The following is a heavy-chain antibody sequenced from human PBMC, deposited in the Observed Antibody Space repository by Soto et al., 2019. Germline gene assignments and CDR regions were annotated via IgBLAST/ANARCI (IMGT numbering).Heavy chain of an antibody. V-gene: IGHV3-30*18. D-gene: IGHD3-16*01. Sequence: GGSLRLSCAASGFTFSSYGMHWVRQAPGKGLEWVAVISYDGSNKYYADSVKGRFTISRDNSKNTLYLQMNSLRAEDTAVYYCAKVFRRRINNPGGFDYWGQGTLVTVSS. J-gene: IGHJ4*02. CDR2: ISYDGSNK. CDR3: AKVFRRRINNPGGFDY. CDR1: GFTFSSYG.